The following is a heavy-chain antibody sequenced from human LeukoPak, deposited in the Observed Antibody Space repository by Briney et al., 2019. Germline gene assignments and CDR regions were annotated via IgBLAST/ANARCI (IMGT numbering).Heavy chain of an antibody. J-gene: IGHJ6*02. Sequence: EPGRSLRLSCAASGFTFDEYAIHWVRQAPGKGLEWVSGISWKSGIIGYADSVKGRFTISRDNAKNSLYLQMNSLRAEDTALYYCAKDKSHSSWTSRYYYYALDVWGQGTTVTVSS. CDR1: GFTFDEYA. D-gene: IGHD6-19*01. CDR2: ISWKSGII. V-gene: IGHV3-9*01. CDR3: AKDKSHSSWTSRYYYYALDV.